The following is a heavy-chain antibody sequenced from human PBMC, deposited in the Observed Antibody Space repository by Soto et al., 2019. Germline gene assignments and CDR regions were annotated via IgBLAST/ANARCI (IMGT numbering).Heavy chain of an antibody. D-gene: IGHD6-13*01. J-gene: IGHJ6*02. CDR1: GFTFDDYG. V-gene: IGHV3-20*04. CDR3: ARLNSSPEGYYYYYGMDV. Sequence: GGSLRLSCAASGFTFDDYGMSWVRQAPGKGLEWVSGINWNGGSTGYADSVKGRFTISRDNAKNSLYLQMNSLRAEDTALYYCARLNSSPEGYYYYYGMDVWGQGTTVTVSS. CDR2: INWNGGST.